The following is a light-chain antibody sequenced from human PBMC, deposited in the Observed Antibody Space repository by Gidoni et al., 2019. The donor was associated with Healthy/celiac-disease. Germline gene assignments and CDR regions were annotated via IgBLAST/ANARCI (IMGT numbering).Light chain of an antibody. Sequence: DIQMTQSPSSLSASVGDRVTITCQASQDISNYLNWYQQKPGKAPKLLIYDASNLETGVPSRCSGSGSGTDFTFTISSLQPEDIATYYCQQYRAFGPGTKVDIK. J-gene: IGKJ3*01. CDR1: QDISNY. CDR2: DAS. CDR3: QQYRA. V-gene: IGKV1-33*01.